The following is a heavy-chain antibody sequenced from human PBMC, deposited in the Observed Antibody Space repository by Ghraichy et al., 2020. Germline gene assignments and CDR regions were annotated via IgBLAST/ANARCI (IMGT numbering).Heavy chain of an antibody. J-gene: IGHJ4*02. V-gene: IGHV4-34*01. CDR2: INHSGRT. Sequence: SETLSLTCAVYGGSLSGYYWTWIRQPPGKGLEWIGEINHSGRTKHDPSLKSRVTISVDTSRNQFSLQLSSVTAADTAVYYCASLFPFDYWGLGTLVTVSS. CDR3: ASLFPFDY. CDR1: GGSLSGYY. D-gene: IGHD2-21*01.